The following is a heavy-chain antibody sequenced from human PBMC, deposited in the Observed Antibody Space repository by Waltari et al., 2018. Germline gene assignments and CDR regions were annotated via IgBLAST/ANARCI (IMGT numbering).Heavy chain of an antibody. CDR1: GGPFNGYY. CDR2: INHSGST. Sequence: QVQLQQWGAGLLKPSETLSLTCAVYGGPFNGYYWSWIRQPPGKGLEWIGEINHSGSTNYNPSLKSRVTISVDTSKNQFSLKLSSVTAADTAVYYCARGEQWLTSYYYYGMDVWGQGTTVTVSS. D-gene: IGHD6-19*01. J-gene: IGHJ6*02. V-gene: IGHV4-34*01. CDR3: ARGEQWLTSYYYYGMDV.